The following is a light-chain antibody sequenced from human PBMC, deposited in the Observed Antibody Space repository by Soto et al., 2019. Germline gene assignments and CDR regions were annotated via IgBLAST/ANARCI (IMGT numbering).Light chain of an antibody. CDR1: QDISTW. CDR3: QQYGDYWT. V-gene: IGKV1-5*03. Sequence: SQMSQSPSTMSASVGDRVTITCRASQDISTWLAWYQQKPGKAPKLLIYKASSLQSGVPSKFSGSGSGTEFTLTINSLQPDDFATYYCQQYGDYWTFGQGTKVEIK. CDR2: KAS. J-gene: IGKJ1*01.